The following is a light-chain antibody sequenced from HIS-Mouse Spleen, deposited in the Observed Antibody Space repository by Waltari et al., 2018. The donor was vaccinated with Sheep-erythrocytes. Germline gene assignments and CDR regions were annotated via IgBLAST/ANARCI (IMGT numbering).Light chain of an antibody. V-gene: IGLV2-8*01. CDR2: EVS. J-gene: IGLJ3*02. CDR3: SSYAGSNNWV. Sequence: QSALTQPPSASGSPGQSVPISCTGTSRDVGGYNYVSWYQQHPGKAPKLMNYEVSKRPSGVPDRFSGSKSGNTASLTVSGLQAEDEADYYCSSYAGSNNWVFGGGTKLTVL. CDR1: SRDVGGYNY.